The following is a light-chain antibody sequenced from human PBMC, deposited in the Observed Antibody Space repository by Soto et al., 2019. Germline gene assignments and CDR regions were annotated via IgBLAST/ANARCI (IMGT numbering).Light chain of an antibody. V-gene: IGKV3-15*01. Sequence: EIVMTQSPATLSLSPGGSATLSCRASQHVSSNLAWYRQKPGQPPTLLIYRASTRATGIPATFSGSGSGTEFTLTISSLQSEDFAVYYCQQYNKSPYTFGQGTKLEI. CDR2: RAS. CDR1: QHVSSN. J-gene: IGKJ2*01. CDR3: QQYNKSPYT.